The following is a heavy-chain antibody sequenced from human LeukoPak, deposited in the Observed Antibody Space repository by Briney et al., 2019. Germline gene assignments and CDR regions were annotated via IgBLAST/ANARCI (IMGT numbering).Heavy chain of an antibody. CDR3: GRHGGAFEM. V-gene: IGHV3-23*01. CDR2: ISGSGGNT. Sequence: PGGSLRLSCAASGFTLSNYAMSWVRQAAGKGLEWVSDISGSGGNTYYAGSVKGRFTISRDNSKNSLYLQMNSLRVEDTAVYYCGRHGGAFEMWGQGTMVTVSS. CDR1: GFTLSNYA. J-gene: IGHJ3*02.